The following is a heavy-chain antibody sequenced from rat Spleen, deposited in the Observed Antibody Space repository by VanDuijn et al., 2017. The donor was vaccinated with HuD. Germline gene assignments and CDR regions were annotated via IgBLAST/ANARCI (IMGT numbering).Heavy chain of an antibody. CDR1: GFTFSDYY. CDR2: ISYDGSST. V-gene: IGHV5-7*01. J-gene: IGHJ2*01. Sequence: EVQLVESGGGLVQPGRSLKLSCAASGFTFSDYYMAWVRQAPKKGLEWVATISYDGSSTYYRDSVKGRFTISRDNAKSTLYLQMDSLQTEDTAMYFCARRGGVDYFDYWGQGVMVTVSS. D-gene: IGHD1-11*01. CDR3: ARRGGVDYFDY.